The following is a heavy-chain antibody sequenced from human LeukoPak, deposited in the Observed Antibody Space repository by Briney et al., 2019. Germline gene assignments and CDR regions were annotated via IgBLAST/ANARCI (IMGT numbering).Heavy chain of an antibody. V-gene: IGHV4-34*01. Sequence: SETLSLTCAVYGGSLSGYYWSWIRQPPGKGLEWIGEINHSGSTNYNPSLKSRVTISVDTSKNQFSLKLSSVTAADTAVYYCARGRRTTIFGVVINRPYYFDYWGQGTLVTVSS. CDR1: GGSLSGYY. CDR3: ARGRRTTIFGVVINRPYYFDY. J-gene: IGHJ4*02. D-gene: IGHD3-3*01. CDR2: INHSGST.